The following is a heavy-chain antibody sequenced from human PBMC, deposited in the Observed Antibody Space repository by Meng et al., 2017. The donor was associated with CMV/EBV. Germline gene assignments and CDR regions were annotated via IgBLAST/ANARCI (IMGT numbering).Heavy chain of an antibody. CDR3: ARRPGIRSGSYYNWFDP. Sequence: SVKVSCKASGGTFSSYTISWVRQAPGQRLEWMGRIIPILGIANYAQKFQGRVTITADKSTSTAYMELSSLRSEDTAVYYCARRPGIRSGSYYNWFDPWGQGTLVTVS. D-gene: IGHD1-26*01. J-gene: IGHJ5*02. V-gene: IGHV1-69*02. CDR2: IIPILGIA. CDR1: GGTFSSYT.